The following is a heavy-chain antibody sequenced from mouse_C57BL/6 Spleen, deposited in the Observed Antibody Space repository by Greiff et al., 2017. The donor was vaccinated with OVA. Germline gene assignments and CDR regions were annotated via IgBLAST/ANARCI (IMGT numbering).Heavy chain of an antibody. J-gene: IGHJ2*01. D-gene: IGHD2-4*01. CDR1: GYTFTTYP. V-gene: IGHV1-47*01. Sequence: LVESGAELAKPGASVKMSCKASGYTFTTYPIEWMKQNHGKSLEWIGNFHPYNDDTKYNEKFKGKATLTVEKSSSTVYLELSRLTSDDSAVYYCARGSYDYDAGGFDYWGQGTTLTVSS. CDR3: ARGSYDYDAGGFDY. CDR2: FHPYNDDT.